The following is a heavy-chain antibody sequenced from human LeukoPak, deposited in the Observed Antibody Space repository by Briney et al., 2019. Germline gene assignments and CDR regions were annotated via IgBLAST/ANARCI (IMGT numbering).Heavy chain of an antibody. V-gene: IGHV7-4-1*02. D-gene: IGHD2/OR15-2a*01. CDR2: INTNTGNP. CDR1: GYTFTSYA. Sequence: ASVKVSCKASGYTFTSYAMNWVRQAPGQGLEWMGWINTNTGNPTYAQGFTGRFVFSLDTSVSTAYLQISSLKAEDTAVYYCARDILEYSDYYYGMDVWGQGTTVTVSS. J-gene: IGHJ6*02. CDR3: ARDILEYSDYYYGMDV.